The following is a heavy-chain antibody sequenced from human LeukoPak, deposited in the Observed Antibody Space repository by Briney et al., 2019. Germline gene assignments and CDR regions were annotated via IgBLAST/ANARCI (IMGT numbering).Heavy chain of an antibody. Sequence: GESLKISCKGSGYSFTTYWIGWVRQMPGKGLEWMGIIYPGDSDTRYSPSFQGQVTISADKSISTAYLQWSSLKAPDTAMYYCARSVMARGVYWFDPWGQGTLVIVSS. CDR3: ARSVMARGVYWFDP. CDR2: IYPGDSDT. CDR1: GYSFTTYW. V-gene: IGHV5-51*01. J-gene: IGHJ5*02. D-gene: IGHD3-10*01.